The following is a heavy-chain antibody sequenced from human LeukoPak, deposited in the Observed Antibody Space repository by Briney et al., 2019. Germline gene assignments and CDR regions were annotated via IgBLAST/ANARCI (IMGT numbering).Heavy chain of an antibody. J-gene: IGHJ4*02. V-gene: IGHV4-34*01. D-gene: IGHD3-22*01. CDR2: INHSGST. CDR3: ARGGADYYDSSGYYYFDY. CDR1: GGSFSGYY. Sequence: PSETLSLTCAVYGGSFSGYYWSWIRQPPGKGLEWIGEINHSGSTNYNPSLKSRVTISADTSKNQFSLKLSSVTAADTAVYYCARGGADYYDSSGYYYFDYWGQGTLVTVSS.